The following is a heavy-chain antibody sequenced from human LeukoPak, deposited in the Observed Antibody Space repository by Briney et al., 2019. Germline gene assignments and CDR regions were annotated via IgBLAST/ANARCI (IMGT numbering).Heavy chain of an antibody. Sequence: SETLSLTCTVSGGSISSGDIYWSWIPQPPGNDLEWIRYIYYSGSTYYNPFLKSRVTISVDTSKNQFSLKLSSVTAADTAVYYCASTPQYYYDSSGYPNWYLDLWGRGTLVTVSS. CDR3: ASTPQYYYDSSGYPNWYLDL. CDR1: GGSISSGDIY. V-gene: IGHV4-30-4*01. D-gene: IGHD3-22*01. CDR2: IYYSGST. J-gene: IGHJ2*01.